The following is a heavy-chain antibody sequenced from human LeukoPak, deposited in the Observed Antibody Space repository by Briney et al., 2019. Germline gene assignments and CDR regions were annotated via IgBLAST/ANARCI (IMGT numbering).Heavy chain of an antibody. CDR1: GFTVNSNY. J-gene: IGHJ4*02. CDR2: IYSDGST. CDR3: AKDNDCSSTSCYDY. D-gene: IGHD2-2*01. Sequence: GGSLRLSCAASGFTVNSNYMSWVRQAPGKGLEWVSVIYSDGSTYYADSVKGRFTISRDNPKNTLYLQMNSLRAEDTAVYYCAKDNDCSSTSCYDYWGQGTLVTVSS. V-gene: IGHV3-53*01.